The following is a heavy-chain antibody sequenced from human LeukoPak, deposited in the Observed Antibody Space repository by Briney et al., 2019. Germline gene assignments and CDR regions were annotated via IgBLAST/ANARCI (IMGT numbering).Heavy chain of an antibody. CDR2: IYYSGST. J-gene: IGHJ6*03. V-gene: IGHV4-59*08. Sequence: PSETLSLTCTVSGGSISGSISSYYWNWIRQPPGKGLEWIGYIYYSGSTNYNPSLKSRVTISVDTSKNQFSLKMTSVTAADTAVYYCARHKDYYYSYMDVWGKGTTVTISS. CDR1: GGSISGSISSYY. CDR3: ARHKDYYYSYMDV.